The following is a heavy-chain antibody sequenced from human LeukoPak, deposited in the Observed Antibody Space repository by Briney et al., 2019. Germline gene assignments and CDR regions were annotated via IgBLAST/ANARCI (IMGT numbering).Heavy chain of an antibody. Sequence: GGSLRLSCVASGFSFSSYAMSWVRQAPGRGLEWVSTISGSGDNSYYADSVRGRFTISRDNSKNTLYLQMNSLRVEDTAVFYCAKDSPSAPVTSVWGQGTLVTVSS. CDR3: AKDSPSAPVTSV. V-gene: IGHV3-23*01. CDR2: ISGSGDNS. J-gene: IGHJ4*02. D-gene: IGHD4-17*01. CDR1: GFSFSSYA.